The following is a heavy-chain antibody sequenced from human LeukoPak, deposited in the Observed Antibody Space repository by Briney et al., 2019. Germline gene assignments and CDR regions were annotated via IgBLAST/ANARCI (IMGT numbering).Heavy chain of an antibody. D-gene: IGHD3/OR15-3a*01. Sequence: GGSLRLSCAASGFTFSNAWMSWVRQAPGKGLEWDGRIKSKIDGGTTDYAAPVKGRFTISRDDSKKTLYLQMNSLKIEDTAVYYCITGRMDGSRPFDYWGQGTLVTVSS. CDR1: GFTFSNAW. CDR3: ITGRMDGSRPFDY. V-gene: IGHV3-15*01. CDR2: IKSKIDGGTT. J-gene: IGHJ4*02.